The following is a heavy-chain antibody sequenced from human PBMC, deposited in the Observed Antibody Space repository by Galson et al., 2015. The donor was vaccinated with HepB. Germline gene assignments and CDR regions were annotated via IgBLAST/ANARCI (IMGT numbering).Heavy chain of an antibody. CDR3: ARLRARGDLWDFFDY. CDR2: ISYDGSNK. D-gene: IGHD2-21*02. V-gene: IGHV3-30-3*01. Sequence: SLRLSCAASGFTFTRHSMHWVRQAPGKGLEWVAVISYDGSNKYYADSVKGRFTISRDNSKNTVYLQMNSLRVEDTAVYYCARLRARGDLWDFFDYWGQGTLVTVSS. J-gene: IGHJ4*02. CDR1: GFTFTRHS.